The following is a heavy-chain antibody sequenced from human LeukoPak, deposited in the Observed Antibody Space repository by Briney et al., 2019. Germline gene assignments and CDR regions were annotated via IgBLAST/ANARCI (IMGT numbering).Heavy chain of an antibody. J-gene: IGHJ3*01. CDR3: ARLRWNAERAFDV. D-gene: IGHD1-1*01. Sequence: SETLSLTCTVSGVSISSYYWSWIRQPPGKGLEWICYIYYSESTNYNPALKSRLTISKDTSKNQFSLKLSSVTAADTAVYYCARLRWNAERAFDVWGQGTTVTVSS. V-gene: IGHV4-59*08. CDR2: IYYSEST. CDR1: GVSISSYY.